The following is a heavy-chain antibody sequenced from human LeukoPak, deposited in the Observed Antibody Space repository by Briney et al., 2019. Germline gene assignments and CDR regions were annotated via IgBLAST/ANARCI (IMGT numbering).Heavy chain of an antibody. Sequence: GGSLRLSCAASGFTFDDYAMHWVRQTPGKGLEWVSGISWNSGSIVYADSVKGRFTISRDNAKNSLYLQMNSLRTEDTALYYCAKAPPILSGWFDLWGQGTLVTVSS. CDR2: ISWNSGSI. CDR3: AKAPPILSGWFDL. D-gene: IGHD3-3*01. CDR1: GFTFDDYA. J-gene: IGHJ5*02. V-gene: IGHV3-9*01.